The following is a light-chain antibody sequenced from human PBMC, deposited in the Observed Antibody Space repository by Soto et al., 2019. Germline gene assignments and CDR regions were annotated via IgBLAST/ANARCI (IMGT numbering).Light chain of an antibody. CDR3: SSYATTSTVV. Sequence: QSVLTQPPSVSGAPGQRVTISCTGNNSNLGAGYDVHWYQQLPGAAPKLVIFGNRNRPSGVSARFSGSKSGNTASLTISGLQAEDEADYYCSSYATTSTVVFGGGTKLTVL. CDR1: NSNLGAGYD. CDR2: GNR. V-gene: IGLV1-40*01. J-gene: IGLJ2*01.